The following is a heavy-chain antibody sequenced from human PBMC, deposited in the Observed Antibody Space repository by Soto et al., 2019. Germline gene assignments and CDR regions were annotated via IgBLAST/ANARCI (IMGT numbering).Heavy chain of an antibody. V-gene: IGHV1-2*02. CDR2: MNPNSGGS. CDR1: GYNFIAQN. D-gene: IGHD1-1*01. CDR3: ARERHLNAPSDAFDL. Sequence: QVHLVQSGAEVKKPGASVKVSCMASGYNFIAQNIHWVRQAPGLGLEWMGKMNPNSGGSDYAQEVQGRVTVTRDTAISTVYMELTSRKSDDPAVYYCARERHLNAPSDAFDLWGQGTMVIVSS. J-gene: IGHJ3*01.